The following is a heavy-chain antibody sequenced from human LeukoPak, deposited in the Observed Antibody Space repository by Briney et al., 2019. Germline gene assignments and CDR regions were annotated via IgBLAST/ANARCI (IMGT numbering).Heavy chain of an antibody. J-gene: IGHJ4*02. CDR1: GYTFTVYY. D-gene: IGHD3-22*01. V-gene: IGHV1-2*02. CDR3: ARDNYYDSSGSFDY. Sequence: AAVTVSFTSSGYTFTVYYMHWGRQAPGQGLEWMGWINPNSGGKNYEQKFQGRVTMTRDTSISTAYMEPSRLRSDDTAVYYCARDNYYDSSGSFDYWGQGTLVTVSS. CDR2: INPNSGGK.